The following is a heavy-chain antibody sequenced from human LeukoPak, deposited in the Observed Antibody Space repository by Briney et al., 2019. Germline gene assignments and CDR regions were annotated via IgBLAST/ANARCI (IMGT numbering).Heavy chain of an antibody. CDR1: GFTFGSYC. Sequence: PGGSLRLSCAASGFTFGSYCMNWVRQAPGKGLEWVSYISSSSGSIYYADSVKGRFTISRDNAKNSLDLQMNSLRDEDTAIYYCARGGYFGYWGQGTLVTVSS. D-gene: IGHD3-16*01. CDR3: ARGGYFGY. CDR2: ISSSSGSI. J-gene: IGHJ4*02. V-gene: IGHV3-48*02.